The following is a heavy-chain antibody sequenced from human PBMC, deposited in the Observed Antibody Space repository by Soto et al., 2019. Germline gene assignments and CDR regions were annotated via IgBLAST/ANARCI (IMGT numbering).Heavy chain of an antibody. D-gene: IGHD6-13*01. J-gene: IGHJ4*02. V-gene: IGHV4-59*08. CDR2: IYYSGST. Sequence: PSETLSLTCTVSGGSISSYYWSWIRQPPGKGLEWIGYIYYSGSTNYNPSLKSRVTIPVDTSKNQFSLKLSSVTAADTAVYYCARHGSSWYGEWRYFDYWGQGTLVTAPQ. CDR1: GGSISSYY. CDR3: ARHGSSWYGEWRYFDY.